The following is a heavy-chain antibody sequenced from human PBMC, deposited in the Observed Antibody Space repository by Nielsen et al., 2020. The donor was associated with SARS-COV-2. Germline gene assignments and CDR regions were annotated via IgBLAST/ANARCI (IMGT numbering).Heavy chain of an antibody. J-gene: IGHJ6*02. CDR2: IFSNDEK. CDR3: ARASTPYDSSGYYLPSYYYYGMDV. D-gene: IGHD3-22*01. Sequence: SGPTLAKPTETLTLTCTVSGFSLSNARMGVSWIRQPPGKALEWLAHIFSNDEKSYSTSLKSRLTISKDTSKSQVVLTMTNMDPVDTATYYCARASTPYDSSGYYLPSYYYYGMDVWGQGTTVTVSS. CDR1: GFSLSNARMG. V-gene: IGHV2-26*01.